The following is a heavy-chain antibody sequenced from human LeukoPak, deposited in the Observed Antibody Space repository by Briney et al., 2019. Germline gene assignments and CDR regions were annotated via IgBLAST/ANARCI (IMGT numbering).Heavy chain of an antibody. D-gene: IGHD3-10*01. CDR2: IYYSGST. Sequence: PSQTLSLTCTVSGGSISSGDYYWSWIRQPPGKGLEWIGYIYYSGSTYYNPSLKSRVTISVDTSKNQFSLKLSSVTAADTAVYYCVRDLVTMVRGVIVRYFDYWGQGTLVTVSS. J-gene: IGHJ4*02. CDR3: VRDLVTMVRGVIVRYFDY. V-gene: IGHV4-30-4*01. CDR1: GGSISSGDYY.